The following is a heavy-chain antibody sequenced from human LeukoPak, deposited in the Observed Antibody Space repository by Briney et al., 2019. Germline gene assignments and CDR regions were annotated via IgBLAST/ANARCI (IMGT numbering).Heavy chain of an antibody. CDR3: ARKIAASGTVDY. Sequence: GASVKVSCKASGGTFSSYAISSGRPAPGQRVEWRGGIIPIFGTANYAQKFQGRVTIPADESTCTAYMELSSLRSEDTVVYYGARKIAASGTVDYWGQGALVTVSS. V-gene: IGHV1-69*13. D-gene: IGHD6-13*01. CDR1: GGTFSSYA. CDR2: IIPIFGTA. J-gene: IGHJ4*02.